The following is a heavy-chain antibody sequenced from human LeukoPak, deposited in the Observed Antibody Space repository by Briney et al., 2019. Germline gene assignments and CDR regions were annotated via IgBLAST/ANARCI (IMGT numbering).Heavy chain of an antibody. CDR3: AKDLGSSGYYY. J-gene: IGHJ4*02. CDR1: GFTFSSYA. D-gene: IGHD3-22*01. Sequence: GGSLRLSCAASGFTFSSYAMSWVRQAPGKGLEWVSVISGNGSGTYYADSVKGRFTISRDNSKNTLYLQMNSLRAEDTAVYYCAKDLGSSGYYYWGQGTLVTVSS. V-gene: IGHV3-23*01. CDR2: ISGNGSGT.